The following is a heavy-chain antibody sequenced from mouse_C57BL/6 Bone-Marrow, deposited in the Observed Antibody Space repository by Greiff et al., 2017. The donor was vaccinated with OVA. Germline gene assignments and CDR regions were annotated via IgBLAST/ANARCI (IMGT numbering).Heavy chain of an antibody. Sequence: QVQLQQSGAELARPGASVKMSCKASGYTFTSYTMHWVKQRPGQGLEWIGYINPSSGYTKYNQKFKDKATLTADKSSSTAYMQLSSLTSEDSAVYYCARGLEYYYAMDYWGQGTSVTVSS. CDR1: GYTFTSYT. J-gene: IGHJ4*01. V-gene: IGHV1-4*01. CDR3: ARGLEYYYAMDY. CDR2: INPSSGYT.